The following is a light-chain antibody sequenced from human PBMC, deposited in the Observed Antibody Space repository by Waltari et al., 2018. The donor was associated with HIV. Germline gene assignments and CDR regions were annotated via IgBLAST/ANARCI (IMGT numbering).Light chain of an antibody. CDR1: TSDMTHHDR. CDR2: DVD. CDR3: AAYRSNDTQYV. J-gene: IGLJ1*01. V-gene: IGLV2-18*02. Sequence: ALTHPPSVSVSPGHPVAISCPLFTSDMTHHDRVSWYQQAPGTAPRLLIYDVDSRPSGVSDRFSGSKFGDTASLTISELQAEDEADYFCAAYRSNDTQYVFGSGTEVTV.